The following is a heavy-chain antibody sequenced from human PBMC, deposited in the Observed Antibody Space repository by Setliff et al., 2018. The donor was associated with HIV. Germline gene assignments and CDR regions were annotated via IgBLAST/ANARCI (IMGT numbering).Heavy chain of an antibody. Sequence: SETLSLTCAVYGGSFSGYYWSWIRQPPGKGLEWIGEINHSGSTNYNPSLKSRVTISVDTSRNQFSLKLSSVTPEDTAVYYCASGAVAATGHYYYYYMDVWGKGTTVTVSS. CDR2: INHSGST. CDR3: ASGAVAATGHYYYYYMDV. J-gene: IGHJ6*03. CDR1: GGSFSGYY. D-gene: IGHD6-19*01. V-gene: IGHV4-34*01.